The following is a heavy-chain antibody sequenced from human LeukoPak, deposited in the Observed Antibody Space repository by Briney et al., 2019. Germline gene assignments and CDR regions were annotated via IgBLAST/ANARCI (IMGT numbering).Heavy chain of an antibody. CDR1: GYTFTGYY. Sequence: ASVKVSCKASGYTFTGYYMHWVRQAPGQGLEWMGWINPNSGGTNYAQKFQGRVTMTRDTSISTAYMELSRLRSDDTAVYYCARILPYYDSSGYYLPAGDYWGQGTLVTVSS. CDR3: ARILPYYDSSGYYLPAGDY. V-gene: IGHV1-2*02. CDR2: INPNSGGT. D-gene: IGHD3-22*01. J-gene: IGHJ4*02.